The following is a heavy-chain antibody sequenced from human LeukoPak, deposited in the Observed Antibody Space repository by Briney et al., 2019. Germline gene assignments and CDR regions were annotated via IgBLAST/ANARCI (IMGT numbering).Heavy chain of an antibody. CDR1: GFTFSSYG. Sequence: LPGGSLRLSCAASGFTFSSYGMHWVRQAPGKGLEWVAVISYDGSNKYYADSVKGRFTISRDNSKNTLYLQMNSLRAEDTAVYYCAKAFYYYDSSGVDYWGQGTLVTVSS. CDR2: ISYDGSNK. D-gene: IGHD3-22*01. V-gene: IGHV3-30*18. CDR3: AKAFYYYDSSGVDY. J-gene: IGHJ4*02.